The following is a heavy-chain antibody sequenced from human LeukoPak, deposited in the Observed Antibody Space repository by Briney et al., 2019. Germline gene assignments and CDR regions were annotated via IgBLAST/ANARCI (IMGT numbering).Heavy chain of an antibody. CDR3: ARVVVAARTPFDP. CDR2: IYYSGST. CDR1: GGSISSYY. D-gene: IGHD2-15*01. Sequence: PSETLSLTCTVSGGSISSYYWSWIRQPPGKGLEWIGSIYYSGSTYYNPSLKSRVTISVDTSKNQFSLKLSSVTAADTAVYYCARVVVAARTPFDPWGQGTLVTVSS. J-gene: IGHJ5*02. V-gene: IGHV4-59*12.